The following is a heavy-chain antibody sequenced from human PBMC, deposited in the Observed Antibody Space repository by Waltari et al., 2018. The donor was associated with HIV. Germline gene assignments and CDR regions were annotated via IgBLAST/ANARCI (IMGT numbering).Heavy chain of an antibody. D-gene: IGHD2-2*01. CDR2: IYYSGGT. V-gene: IGHV4-31*03. Sequence: QVQLQESGPGLVKPSQTLSLTCTVSGVSISSGGYYWSWIRQHPGKGLEWIGYIYYSGGTYYNPSLKSRVTISLDTSKNQFSLKLSSVTAADTAVYYCARDGGLSSTEGGVDPWGQGTLVTVSS. J-gene: IGHJ5*02. CDR3: ARDGGLSSTEGGVDP. CDR1: GVSISSGGYY.